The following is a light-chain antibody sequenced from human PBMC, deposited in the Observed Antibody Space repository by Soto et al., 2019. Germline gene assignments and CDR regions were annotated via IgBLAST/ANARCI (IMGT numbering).Light chain of an antibody. CDR3: QQYNNWPPLT. CDR2: GAS. CDR1: QSVSSN. Sequence: EMVMTQSPATLSVSPGERATLSCRARQSVSSNVAWYQQKPGQAPRLLVYGASTRATGIPARFSGSGSGTEFTLTISSLQSEDFAVYYCQQYNNWPPLTFGGGTKVDIK. V-gene: IGKV3-15*01. J-gene: IGKJ4*01.